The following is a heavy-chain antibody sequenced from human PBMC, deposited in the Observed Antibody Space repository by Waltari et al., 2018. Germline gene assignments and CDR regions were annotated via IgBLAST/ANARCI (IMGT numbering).Heavy chain of an antibody. D-gene: IGHD4-17*01. CDR3: HYGGNSGATY. CDR2: INAGNGNQ. CDR1: GYTFTSYA. Sequence: QVQLVQSGAEVKKPGASVKVSCKASGYTFTSYAMHWGRQAPGQRLEGRGWINAGNGNQKYSQKFQGRVTITRDTSASTAYMELSSLRSEDTAVYYCHYGGNSGATYWGQGTLVTVSS. J-gene: IGHJ4*02. V-gene: IGHV1-3*01.